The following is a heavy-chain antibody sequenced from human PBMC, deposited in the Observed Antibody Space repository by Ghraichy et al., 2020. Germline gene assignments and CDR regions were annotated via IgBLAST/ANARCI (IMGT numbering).Heavy chain of an antibody. Sequence: GSLRLSCATSGVNFDNAWMSWVRQAPGKGLEWVGRLKSRDDGGARDYAAPVKGRFTISRDDSKNTLSLEMNSLKTEDTALYYCTTDRWNYVEFWGQGTLVTVSA. J-gene: IGHJ4*02. D-gene: IGHD1-1*01. CDR3: TTDRWNYVEF. CDR1: GVNFDNAW. CDR2: LKSRDDGGAR. V-gene: IGHV3-15*01.